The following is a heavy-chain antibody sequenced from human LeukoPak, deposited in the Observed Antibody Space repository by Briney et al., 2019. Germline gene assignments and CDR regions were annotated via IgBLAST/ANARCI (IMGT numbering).Heavy chain of an antibody. CDR3: AVVPAALHYYYYYMDV. CDR1: GGTFSSYA. V-gene: IGHV1-69*13. J-gene: IGHJ6*03. D-gene: IGHD2-2*02. CDR2: IIPIFGTA. Sequence: ASVKVSCKASGGTFSSYAISWVRQAPGQGLEWMGGIIPIFGTANYAQKFQGRVTITADESTSTAYMELSSLRSEDTAVYYCAVVPAALHYYYYYMDVWGKGTTVTVSS.